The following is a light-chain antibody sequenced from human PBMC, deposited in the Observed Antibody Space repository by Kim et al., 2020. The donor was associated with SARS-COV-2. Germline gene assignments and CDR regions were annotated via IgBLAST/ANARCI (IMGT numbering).Light chain of an antibody. CDR2: AVS. CDR3: SSYTTRNTMI. CDR1: SSDIGNYNY. V-gene: IGLV2-14*03. J-gene: IGLJ2*01. Sequence: GQLITISCAGTSSDIGNYNYVSWYQQNPGKAPKLIIYAVSKRPSGVSNRFSGSKSANTASLTISGLQAEDEADYYCSSYTTRNTMIFGGGTQLTVL.